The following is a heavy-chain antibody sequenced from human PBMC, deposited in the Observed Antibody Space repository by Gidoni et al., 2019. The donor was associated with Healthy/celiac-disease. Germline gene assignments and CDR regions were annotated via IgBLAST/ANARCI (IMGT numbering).Heavy chain of an antibody. Sequence: EVQLVESGGGLVKPGRSLRLSCTASGFTFGDYAMSWFRQAPGKGLEWVGFIRSKAYGGTTEYAASVKGRFTISRDDSKSIAYLQMNSLKTEDTAVYYCTNGGGEMATIALSPDYWGQGTLVTVSS. V-gene: IGHV3-49*05. J-gene: IGHJ4*02. CDR3: TNGGGEMATIALSPDY. CDR2: IRSKAYGGTT. CDR1: GFTFGDYA. D-gene: IGHD5-12*01.